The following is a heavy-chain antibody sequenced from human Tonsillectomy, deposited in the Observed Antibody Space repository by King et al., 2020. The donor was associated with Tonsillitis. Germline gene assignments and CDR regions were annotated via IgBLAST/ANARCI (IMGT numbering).Heavy chain of an antibody. CDR3: GTDDSSYGMFDP. CDR1: GGSISSGDYY. D-gene: IGHD3-22*01. V-gene: IGHV4-30-4*01. CDR2: IYYSGST. J-gene: IGHJ5*02. Sequence: VQLQESGPGLVKPSQTLSLTCTVSGGSISSGDYYWSWIRQPPGKGLEWIGYIYYSGSTYYNPSLKSRVTISVDTSKNQFSLKLSSVTAADTAVYYCGTDDSSYGMFDPWGQGTLVTVSS.